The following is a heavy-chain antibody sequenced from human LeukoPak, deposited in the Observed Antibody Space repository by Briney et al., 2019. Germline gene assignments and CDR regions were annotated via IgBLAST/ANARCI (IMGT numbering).Heavy chain of an antibody. CDR1: GVAISSTSYY. V-gene: IGHV4-39*01. CDR2: IYYSGST. J-gene: IGHJ4*02. CDR3: ARGNYDYVWGGIDY. D-gene: IGHD3-16*01. Sequence: SETLSLTCTVYGVAISSTSYYWGWIRQPPGKGLEWIASIYYSGSTYYIPSLKSRVTISVDTSKNQFSLKLSSVTAADTAVYYCARGNYDYVWGGIDYWGQGTLVTVSS.